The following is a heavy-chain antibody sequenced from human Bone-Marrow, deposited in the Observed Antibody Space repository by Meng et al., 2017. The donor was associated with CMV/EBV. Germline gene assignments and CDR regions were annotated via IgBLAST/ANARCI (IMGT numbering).Heavy chain of an antibody. CDR1: GYTFTSYY. CDR2: INPSGGST. CDR3: ARALRITMVRGATFDY. D-gene: IGHD3-10*01. V-gene: IGHV1-46*01. Sequence: ASVKVSGKASGYTFTSYYMHWVRQAPGQGLEWMGIINPSGGSTSYAQKFQGRVTMTRDTSTSTVYMELSSLRSEDTAVYYCARALRITMVRGATFDYWGQGTLVTVSS. J-gene: IGHJ4*02.